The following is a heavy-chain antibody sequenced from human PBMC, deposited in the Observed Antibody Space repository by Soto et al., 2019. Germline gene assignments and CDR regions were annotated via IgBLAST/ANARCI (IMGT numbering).Heavy chain of an antibody. CDR2: IYYSGST. Sequence: SETLSLTCTVSGGSISSGGYYWSWIRQHPGKGLEWIGYIYYSGSTYYNPSLKSRVTISVDTSKNQFSLKLSSVTAADTAVYYCARRRIAAPGASWFDPWGQGTLVTVSS. CDR3: ARRRIAAPGASWFDP. D-gene: IGHD6-13*01. J-gene: IGHJ5*02. CDR1: GGSISSGGYY. V-gene: IGHV4-31*03.